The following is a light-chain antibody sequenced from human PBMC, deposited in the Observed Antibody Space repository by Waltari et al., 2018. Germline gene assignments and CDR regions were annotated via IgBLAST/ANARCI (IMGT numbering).Light chain of an antibody. CDR3: QQYNDWKT. V-gene: IGKV3-15*01. CDR2: GAS. CDR1: QSVSSK. J-gene: IGKJ1*01. Sequence: EILMTQSPATLSVSPGERATLSCRASQSVSSKLAWYQQKPGQAPRILIYGASTRATGIPARFSGSGSGTEFNLSISSLQSEDFAVYYCQQYNDWKTFGQGTKVEIK.